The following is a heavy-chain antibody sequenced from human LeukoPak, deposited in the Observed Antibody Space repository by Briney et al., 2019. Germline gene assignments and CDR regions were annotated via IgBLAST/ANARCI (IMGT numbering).Heavy chain of an antibody. J-gene: IGHJ4*02. D-gene: IGHD2-15*01. CDR1: GYIFTNYG. CDR3: ARGPVVVVAATHFDY. Sequence: ASVKVSCKASGYIFTNYGINWVRQAPGQGLEWMGWISVYNGNTNYAQKFQGRVTMTTERSTNTAYMELRSLRSDDTAVYYCARGPVVVVAATHFDYWGQGTLVTVSS. CDR2: ISVYNGNT. V-gene: IGHV1-18*01.